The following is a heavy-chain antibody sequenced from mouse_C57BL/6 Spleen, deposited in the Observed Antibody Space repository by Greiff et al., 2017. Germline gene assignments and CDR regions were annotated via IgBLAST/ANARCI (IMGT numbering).Heavy chain of an antibody. D-gene: IGHD1-1*01. V-gene: IGHV1-64*01. J-gene: IGHJ4*01. CDR2: IHPNSGST. Sequence: VQLQQPGAELVKPGASVKLSCKASGYTFTSYWMHWVKQRPGQGLEWIGMIHPNSGSTNYNEKFKSKATLTVDKSSSTAYMQLSSLTSADSSVYYCANQGYYGSSYAMDYWGQGTSVTVSS. CDR1: GYTFTSYW. CDR3: ANQGYYGSSYAMDY.